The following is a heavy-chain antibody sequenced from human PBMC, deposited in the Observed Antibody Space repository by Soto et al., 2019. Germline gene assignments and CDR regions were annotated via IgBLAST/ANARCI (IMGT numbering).Heavy chain of an antibody. CDR2: IYYSGST. D-gene: IGHD4-17*01. CDR1: GGSIRSSKC. V-gene: IGHV4-4*02. CDR3: AGHPADNDYGDYHRSRVYYDLDV. J-gene: IGHJ6*03. Sequence: SETLSLTCAVSGGSIRSSKCWSWVRQPPGKGLEWIGGIYYSGSTNYNPSLKSRVTISVDTSKNQFSLKLSSVTAADTAVYYCAGHPADNDYGDYHRSRVYYDLDVWGKGTTVTVSS.